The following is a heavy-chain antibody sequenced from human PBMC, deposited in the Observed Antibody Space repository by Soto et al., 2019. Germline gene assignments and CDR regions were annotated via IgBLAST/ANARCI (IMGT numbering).Heavy chain of an antibody. CDR1: GGSISSYY. Sequence: SETLSLTCTVSGGSISSYYWSWIRQPPGKGLEWIGYIYYSGSTNYNPSLKSRVTISVDTSKNQFSLKLSSVTAADTAVYYCARKRGIAVATNWFDPWGQGTLVTVSS. D-gene: IGHD6-19*01. CDR3: ARKRGIAVATNWFDP. V-gene: IGHV4-59*01. CDR2: IYYSGST. J-gene: IGHJ5*02.